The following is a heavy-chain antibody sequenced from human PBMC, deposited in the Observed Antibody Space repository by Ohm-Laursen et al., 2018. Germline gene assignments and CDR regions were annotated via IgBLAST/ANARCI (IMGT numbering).Heavy chain of an antibody. D-gene: IGHD3-10*01. J-gene: IGHJ5*01. CDR2: ATGSGRST. Sequence: SLRLSCAASGFTFSIYEMNWVRQAPEKGLEWVSVATGSGRSTYYTDSVKGRFSISRDNSKNTLYLQMNSLRVEDTAVYYCTKGRSGGTGHGNWFESWGQGALVIVSS. V-gene: IGHV3-23*01. CDR3: TKGRSGGTGHGNWFES. CDR1: GFTFSIYE.